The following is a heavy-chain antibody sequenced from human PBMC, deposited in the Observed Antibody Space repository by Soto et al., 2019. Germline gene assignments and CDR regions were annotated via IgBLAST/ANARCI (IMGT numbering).Heavy chain of an antibody. J-gene: IGHJ5*02. V-gene: IGHV4-4*07. D-gene: IGHD1-1*01. CDR2: IYATGTT. CDR1: VASVSGFY. CDR3: VRDGTKTLRDWFDP. Sequence: SETLSLTCTVSVASVSGFYWSWIRKSAGKGLEWIGRIYATGTTDYNPSLKSRVMMSVDTSKKQFSLKLRSVTAADTAVYYCVRDGTKTLRDWFDPWGQGISVTVSS.